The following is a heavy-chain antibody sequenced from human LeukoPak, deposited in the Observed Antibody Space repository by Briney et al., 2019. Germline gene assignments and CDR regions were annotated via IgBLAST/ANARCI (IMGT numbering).Heavy chain of an antibody. CDR3: ARDLIVYGSGSYFDY. Sequence: VTSVKVSCKTSGYTFTTYSIHWVRQAPGQGLEWMAWINVGNGNTEYSQNFQGRLTITTDTSASTAYMELSSLRSEDTALYFCARDLIVYGSGSYFDYWGQGTLVTVSS. CDR2: INVGNGNT. D-gene: IGHD3-10*01. J-gene: IGHJ4*02. V-gene: IGHV1-3*01. CDR1: GYTFTTYS.